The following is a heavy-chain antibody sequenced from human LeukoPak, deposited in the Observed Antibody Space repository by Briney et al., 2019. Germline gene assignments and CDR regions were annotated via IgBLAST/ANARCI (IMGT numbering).Heavy chain of an antibody. D-gene: IGHD6-13*01. CDR3: ARGVYEEDVNY. CDR2: IKQDGSEK. Sequence: GGSLRLSCAASGFTFSTYWMSWVRQAPGKGLQWVANIKQDGSEKYYVDSVKGRFTVSRDNAKNSLYLQMNSLRAEDTAVYYCARGVYEEDVNYWGQGTLVTVSS. J-gene: IGHJ4*02. V-gene: IGHV3-7*05. CDR1: GFTFSTYW.